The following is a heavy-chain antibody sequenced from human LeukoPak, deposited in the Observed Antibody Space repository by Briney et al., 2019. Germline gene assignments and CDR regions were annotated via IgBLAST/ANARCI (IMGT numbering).Heavy chain of an antibody. J-gene: IGHJ4*02. CDR1: GGTFSSYA. CDR2: IIPIFGTA. D-gene: IGHD2-15*01. Sequence: ASVKVSCKASGGTFSSYAISWVRQAPGQGLEWMGGIIPIFGTANYAQKFQGRVTITADKSTSTAYMELSSLRSEDTAVYYCARDLYCSGGSCPHLSDYWGQGTLVTVSS. V-gene: IGHV1-69*06. CDR3: ARDLYCSGGSCPHLSDY.